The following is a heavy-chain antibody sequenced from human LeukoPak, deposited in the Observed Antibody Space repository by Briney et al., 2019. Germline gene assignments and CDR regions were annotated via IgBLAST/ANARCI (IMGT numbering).Heavy chain of an antibody. J-gene: IGHJ6*03. CDR1: GGSISSSNYY. D-gene: IGHD3-22*01. Sequence: PSETLSLTCIVSGGSISSSNYYWGWIRQSPGKGLEWIGSIYSRGSTYYNPSLKSRVIVSSDTSKNQFSLKLSSVTAADTAVYYCARSPLFTMIARRGYMDVWGKGTTVTISS. CDR3: ARSPLFTMIARRGYMDV. CDR2: IYSRGST. V-gene: IGHV4-39*07.